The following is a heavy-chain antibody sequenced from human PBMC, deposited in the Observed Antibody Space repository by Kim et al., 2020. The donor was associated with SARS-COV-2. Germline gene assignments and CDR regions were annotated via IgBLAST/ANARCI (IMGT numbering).Heavy chain of an antibody. J-gene: IGHJ4*02. D-gene: IGHD5-18*01. CDR1: GFTFSSYE. V-gene: IGHV3-48*03. CDR3: ARDLQFRYSYGEFDY. Sequence: GGSLRLSCAASGFTFSSYEMNWVRQAPGKGLEWVSYISSSGSTIYYADSVKGRFTISRDNAMNSLYLQMNSLRSEDTAVYYCARDLQFRYSYGEFDYWGQGTLVAVSS. CDR2: ISSSGSTI.